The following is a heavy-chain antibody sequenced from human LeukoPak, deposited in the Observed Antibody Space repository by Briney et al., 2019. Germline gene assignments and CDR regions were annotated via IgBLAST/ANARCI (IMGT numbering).Heavy chain of an antibody. J-gene: IGHJ4*02. CDR1: GGSISSYY. CDR3: ARGYYDAALDY. D-gene: IGHD3-22*01. V-gene: IGHV4-4*07. CDR2: FYSSGST. Sequence: SETLSLTCTVSGGSISSYYWNWIRQPAGKGLEWIGRFYSSGSTNYNSSLKSRVTISVDKSKNQFSLKLSSVTAADTAVYYCARGYYDAALDYWGQGTLVTVSS.